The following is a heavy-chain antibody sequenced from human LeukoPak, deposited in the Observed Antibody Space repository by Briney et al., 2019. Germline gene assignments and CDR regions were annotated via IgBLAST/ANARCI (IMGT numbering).Heavy chain of an antibody. CDR3: ARTGGWLSNFDF. CDR2: IDTAGSAT. D-gene: IGHD5-24*01. CDR1: GFTFSNFW. Sequence: GGSLRLSCTASGFTFSNFWMHWVRQAPGKGLVWVSGIDTAGSATRYADSVKGRFAISRDSAKNTLFLQINSLRAEDTAVYYCARTGGWLSNFDFWGQGSLVTVSS. J-gene: IGHJ4*02. V-gene: IGHV3-74*01.